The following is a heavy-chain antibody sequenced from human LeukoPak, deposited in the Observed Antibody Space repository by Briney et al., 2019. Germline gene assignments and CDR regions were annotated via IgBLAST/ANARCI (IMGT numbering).Heavy chain of an antibody. J-gene: IGHJ4*02. CDR1: GGSISSSSYY. D-gene: IGHD3-22*01. V-gene: IGHV4-39*07. CDR3: ARNYYDSSGYPYYFDY. CDR2: IYYSGST. Sequence: PSETLSLTCTVSGGSISSSSYYWGWIRQPPGKGLEWIGSIYYSGSTYYNPSLKSRVTISVDTSKNQFSLKLSSVTAADTAVYYCARNYYDSSGYPYYFDYWGQGTLVTVSS.